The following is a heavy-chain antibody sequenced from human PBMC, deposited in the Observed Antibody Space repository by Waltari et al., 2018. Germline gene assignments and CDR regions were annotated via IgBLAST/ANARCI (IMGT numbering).Heavy chain of an antibody. V-gene: IGHV3-30*01. J-gene: IGHJ4*02. CDR1: GFTFSSYA. CDR2: RSYDGSNK. D-gene: IGHD3-16*01. CDR3: ARGGGDGYNLDY. Sequence: QVQLVESGGGVVQPGRSLRLSCAASGFTFSSYAMHWVRQAPGKGLEWVADRSYDGSNKYYSDSVKGRFTISRDKSKNTLYLQMNSLRAEDTAVYYCARGGGDGYNLDYWGQGTLVTVSS.